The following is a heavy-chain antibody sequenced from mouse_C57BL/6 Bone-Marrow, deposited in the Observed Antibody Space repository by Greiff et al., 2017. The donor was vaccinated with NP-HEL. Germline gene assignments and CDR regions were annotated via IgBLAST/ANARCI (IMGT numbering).Heavy chain of an antibody. CDR3: ARWIDGYSPFDY. CDR1: GYSITSGYY. D-gene: IGHD2-3*01. CDR2: ISYDGSN. Sequence: ESGPGLVKPSQSLSLTCSVTGYSITSGYYWNWIRQFPGNKLEWMGYISYDGSNNYNPSLKNRISITRDTSKNQFFLKLNSVTTEDTATYYCARWIDGYSPFDYWGQGTTLTVSS. J-gene: IGHJ2*01. V-gene: IGHV3-6*01.